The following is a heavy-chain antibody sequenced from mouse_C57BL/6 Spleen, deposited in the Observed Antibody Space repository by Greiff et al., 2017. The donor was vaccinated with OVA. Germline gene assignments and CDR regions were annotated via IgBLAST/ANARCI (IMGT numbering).Heavy chain of an antibody. CDR1: GYTFTDYY. V-gene: IGHV1-26*01. D-gene: IGHD3-1*01. CDR3: ARRVYSAWFAY. CDR2: INPNNGGT. Sequence: EVQLQQSGPELVKPGASVKISCKASGYTFTDYYMNWVKQSHGKSLEWIGDINPNNGGTSYNQKFKGKATLTVDKSSSTAYMELRSLTSEDSAVYYCARRVYSAWFAYWGQGTLVTVSA. J-gene: IGHJ3*01.